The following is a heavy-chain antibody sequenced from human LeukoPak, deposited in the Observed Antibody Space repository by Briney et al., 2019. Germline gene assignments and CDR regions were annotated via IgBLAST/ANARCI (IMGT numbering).Heavy chain of an antibody. CDR1: GFTFSSYA. Sequence: GGSLRLSCAAYGFTFSSYAMSWVRQAPGKGLEWVSAISGSGGSTYYADSVKGRFTISRDNSSDTLYLQMNSLRAEDTAVYYCAKGYYDYVWGSYYFDYWGQGTLVTVSS. V-gene: IGHV3-23*01. D-gene: IGHD3-16*01. CDR2: ISGSGGST. CDR3: AKGYYDYVWGSYYFDY. J-gene: IGHJ4*02.